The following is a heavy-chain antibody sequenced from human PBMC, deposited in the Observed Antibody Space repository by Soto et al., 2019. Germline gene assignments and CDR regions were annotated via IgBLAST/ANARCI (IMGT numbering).Heavy chain of an antibody. Sequence: QVQLVQSGAEVKKPGASVKVSCKASGYTFTSDYINWVRQAPGQGLEWMGIINPSGGSTSYAQKFQGRVTMTGDTSTSTVYMELTSLRSDDTAVYYCARSATADYWGQGTLVTVSS. CDR1: GYTFTSDY. CDR2: INPSGGST. D-gene: IGHD5-18*01. CDR3: ARSATADY. V-gene: IGHV1-46*03. J-gene: IGHJ4*02.